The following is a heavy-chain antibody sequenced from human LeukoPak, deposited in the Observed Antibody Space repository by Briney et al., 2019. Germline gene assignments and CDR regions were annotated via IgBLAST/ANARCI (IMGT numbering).Heavy chain of an antibody. CDR2: IHSSGNT. CDR1: GGSISSYY. J-gene: IGHJ5*02. CDR3: GRAGRYCSGGSCYGENWFDP. V-gene: IGHV4-59*01. Sequence: SETLSLICTVSGGSISSYYWNWVRQPPGKGLEWLGYIHSSGNTRYNPSVRSRVTMSVDTSKNQFSLKLSSVTAADTAVYYCGRAGRYCSGGSCYGENWFDPWGQGTLVTVSS. D-gene: IGHD2-15*01.